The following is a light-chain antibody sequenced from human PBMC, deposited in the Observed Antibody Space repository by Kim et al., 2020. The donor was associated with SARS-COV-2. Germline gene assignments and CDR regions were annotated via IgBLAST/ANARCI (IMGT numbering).Light chain of an antibody. J-gene: IGKJ1*01. CDR2: TAS. CDR1: QTISIF. Sequence: TSVGDRVTITCRASQTISIFLNWYQHKPGEAPKLLIYTASILQTGVPSRFSGSGSGTDFTLTITNLQPEDSATYYCQQGFSAAWTFGQGTKVDIK. V-gene: IGKV1-39*01. CDR3: QQGFSAAWT.